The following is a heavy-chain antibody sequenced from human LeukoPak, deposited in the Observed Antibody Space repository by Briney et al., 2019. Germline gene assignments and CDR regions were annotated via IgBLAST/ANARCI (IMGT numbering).Heavy chain of an antibody. J-gene: IGHJ4*02. CDR2: IIPIFGTA. V-gene: IGHV1-69*13. CDR3: ARVPPPYGFDEYYFDY. D-gene: IGHD4-17*01. Sequence: SVKVSCKASGGTFSSYAISWVRQAPGQGLEWMGGIIPIFGTANYAQKFQGRVTITADESTGTAYMELSSLRSEDTAVYYCARVPPPYGFDEYYFDYWGQGTLVTVSS. CDR1: GGTFSSYA.